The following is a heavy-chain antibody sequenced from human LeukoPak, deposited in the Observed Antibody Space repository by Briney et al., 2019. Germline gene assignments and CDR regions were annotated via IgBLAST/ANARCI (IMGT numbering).Heavy chain of an antibody. D-gene: IGHD6-13*01. CDR1: GGSTSRYY. Sequence: SETLSLTCTVSGGSTSRYYWSWIRQPPGKSLERLGYIYYSGSTTYNPSLKSRVTISIDTSNNRFSLNLTSVTAADTAVYYCARLPGIAAVWGQGTLVIVSS. J-gene: IGHJ1*01. V-gene: IGHV4-59*08. CDR3: ARLPGIAAV. CDR2: IYYSGST.